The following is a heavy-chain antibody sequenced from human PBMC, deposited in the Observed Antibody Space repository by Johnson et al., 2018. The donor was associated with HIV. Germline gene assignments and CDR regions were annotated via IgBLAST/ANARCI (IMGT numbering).Heavy chain of an antibody. CDR1: GFSFDDYG. CDR3: AREPELELQFSHAFDF. V-gene: IGHV3-20*04. CDR2: INWNGART. J-gene: IGHJ3*01. Sequence: EVLLLESGGGVVRPGGSLRLSCAASGFSFDDYGMSWVRQAPGKGLEWVYGINWNGARTGYADSVKGRFTISRDNAKNSLYLHMNSLRAEDTALYYCAREPELELQFSHAFDFWGQGTMVTVSS. D-gene: IGHD1-7*01.